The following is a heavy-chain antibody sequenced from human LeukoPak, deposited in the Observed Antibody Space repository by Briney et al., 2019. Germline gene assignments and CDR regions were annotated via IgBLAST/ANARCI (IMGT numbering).Heavy chain of an antibody. CDR2: IKSKTDGGTT. CDR1: GFTFSNAW. V-gene: IGHV3-15*01. D-gene: IGHD3-22*01. J-gene: IGHJ6*02. CDR3: TTDSDDSSGYHLFYYYYGMDV. Sequence: GGSLRLSCAASGFTFSNAWMSWVRQAPGKGLEWVGRIKSKTDGGTTDYAAPVKGRFTISGDDSKNTLYLQMNSLKTEDTAVYYCTTDSDDSSGYHLFYYYYGMDVWGQGTTVTVSS.